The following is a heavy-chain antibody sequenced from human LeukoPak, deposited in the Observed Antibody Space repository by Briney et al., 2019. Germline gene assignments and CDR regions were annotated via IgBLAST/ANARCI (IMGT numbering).Heavy chain of an antibody. CDR1: GYTFTGYY. D-gene: IGHD6-19*01. V-gene: IGHV1-2*02. J-gene: IGHJ4*02. CDR3: ATDPASRSIGWYFDY. CDR2: INPNSGGT. Sequence: GASVKVSCKDSGYTFTGYYMHWVRQAPGQGLEWMGWINPNSGGTNYAQKFQGRVTMTRDTSIRTAYMQLSSLTSDHTPVYYSATDPASRSIGWYFDYWGQRPLLTVSS.